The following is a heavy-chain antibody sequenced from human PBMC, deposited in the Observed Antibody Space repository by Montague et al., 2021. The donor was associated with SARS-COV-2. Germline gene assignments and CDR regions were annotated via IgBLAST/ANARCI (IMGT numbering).Heavy chain of an antibody. V-gene: IGHV2-70*04. CDR1: GFSLSTSGVR. D-gene: IGHD3-9*01. CDR2: XDWXDDK. CDR3: ARSYYDILTAYYTPFDY. J-gene: IGHJ4*02. Sequence: PALVKPTQTLTLTCTFSGFSLSTSGVRASWIRQPPGKALEWLARXDWXDDKFYSTSLKTRLTISKDTSKNQVVLTMTNMDPVDTATYYCARSYYDILTAYYTPFDYWGQGTLVTVSS.